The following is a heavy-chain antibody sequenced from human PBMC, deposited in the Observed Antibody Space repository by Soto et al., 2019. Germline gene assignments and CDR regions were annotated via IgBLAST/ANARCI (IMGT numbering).Heavy chain of an antibody. CDR1: GYTFTSYG. CDR3: ARDGEEQYYYYYGMDV. D-gene: IGHD2-21*01. J-gene: IGHJ6*02. CDR2: ISAYNGNT. Sequence: QVQLVQSGAEVKKPGASVKVSCKASGYTFTSYGISWVRQAPGQGLEWMGWISAYNGNTNYAQKLQGRVTMTTDTSTRTAYMELRSLRSDDTAVYYCARDGEEQYYYYYGMDVWGQGTTVTVSS. V-gene: IGHV1-18*01.